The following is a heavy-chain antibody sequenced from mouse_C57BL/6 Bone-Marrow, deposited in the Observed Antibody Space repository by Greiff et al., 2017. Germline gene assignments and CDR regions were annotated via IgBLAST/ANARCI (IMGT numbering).Heavy chain of an antibody. J-gene: IGHJ1*03. V-gene: IGHV1-80*01. CDR3: ARPPIITTVVAIDWYFDV. CDR2: IYPGDGDT. D-gene: IGHD1-1*01. Sequence: VQVVESGAELVKPGASVKISCKASGYAFSSYWMNWVKQRPGKGLEWIGQIYPGDGDTNYNGKFKGKATLTADKSSSTGYMQHRSLTSEDSAVYFCARPPIITTVVAIDWYFDVWGTGTTVTVSS. CDR1: GYAFSSYW.